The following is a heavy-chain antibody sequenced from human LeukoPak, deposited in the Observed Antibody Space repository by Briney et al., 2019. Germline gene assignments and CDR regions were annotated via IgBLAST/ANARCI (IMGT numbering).Heavy chain of an antibody. Sequence: PGGSLRLSCAASRFTFSSYWMNWVRQAPGKGLEWVANIKQDESEKYYVDSVKGRFTISRDDAKNSLYLQMNNLRADDTAVYYCARGGYCTSANCYTYSYYMDVWGKGTTVTVSS. CDR1: RFTFSSYW. CDR2: IKQDESEK. D-gene: IGHD2-2*02. V-gene: IGHV3-7*01. CDR3: ARGGYCTSANCYTYSYYMDV. J-gene: IGHJ6*03.